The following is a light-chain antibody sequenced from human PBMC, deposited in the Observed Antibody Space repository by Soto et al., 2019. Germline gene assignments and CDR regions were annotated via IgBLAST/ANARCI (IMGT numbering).Light chain of an antibody. J-gene: IGKJ5*01. Sequence: ELVLTQSPGTLYLSPGERATLSCRASQSVSSSYLAWYHQKPGQAPRLLIYGAYSRATGIPDRVSGSGSGTDFTITISRLETEAFSVYCCQQYGSSPHVTFGLGTRLAIK. CDR2: GAY. V-gene: IGKV3-20*01. CDR1: QSVSSSY. CDR3: QQYGSSPHVT.